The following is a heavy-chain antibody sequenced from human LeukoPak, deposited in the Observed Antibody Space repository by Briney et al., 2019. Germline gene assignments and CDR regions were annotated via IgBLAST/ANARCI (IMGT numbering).Heavy chain of an antibody. V-gene: IGHV3-7*02. CDR1: GFTFSNSW. D-gene: IGHD3-22*01. J-gene: IGHJ3*02. CDR2: IKQDGSEK. Sequence: GGSLRLSCAASGFTFSNSWMSWVRQAPGKGLEWVANIKQDGSEKNYVDSVEGRFTISRDNAKNSLYLQMNSLRAEDTAVYYCARGYYDSSGYSDAFDIWGQGTMVTVSS. CDR3: ARGYYDSSGYSDAFDI.